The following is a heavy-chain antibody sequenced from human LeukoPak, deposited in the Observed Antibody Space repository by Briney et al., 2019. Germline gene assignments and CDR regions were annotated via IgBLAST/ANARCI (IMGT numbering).Heavy chain of an antibody. D-gene: IGHD4-17*01. Sequence: GGSLRLSCAASGFTFSSYSMNWVRQAPGKGLEWVSYISSSSSTIYYADSVKGRFTISRDNAKNSLYLQMNSLRAEDTAVYYCARENDYVTSYWGQGTLVTVSS. CDR3: ARENDYVTSY. CDR2: ISSSSSTI. J-gene: IGHJ4*02. CDR1: GFTFSSYS. V-gene: IGHV3-48*01.